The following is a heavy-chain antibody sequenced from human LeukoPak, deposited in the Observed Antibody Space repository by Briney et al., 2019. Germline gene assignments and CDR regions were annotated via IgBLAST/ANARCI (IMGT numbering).Heavy chain of an antibody. V-gene: IGHV3-48*03. CDR3: AREASGSYFPFDY. CDR1: GFTFSSYE. CDR2: ISSSGRTK. J-gene: IGHJ4*02. Sequence: GGSLRLSCAASGFTFSSYEMNWVRQAPGKGLEWVSYISSSGRTKYYADSVKGRITISRDNAKNSLYLQVNSLRAGDTAVYYCAREASGSYFPFDYWGQGTLVTVSS. D-gene: IGHD1-26*01.